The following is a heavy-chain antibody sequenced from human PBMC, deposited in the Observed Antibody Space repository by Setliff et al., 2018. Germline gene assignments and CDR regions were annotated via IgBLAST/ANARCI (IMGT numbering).Heavy chain of an antibody. J-gene: IGHJ4*02. D-gene: IGHD1-26*01. V-gene: IGHV4-39*01. CDR1: GGSITTSSYS. CDR3: VRGLNSESWTFRY. Sequence: PSETLSLTCTVSGGSITTSSYSWGWIRQPPGKGLEWIGNIYHSGTTYYNPSLKSRLTLSVDTSKNQFSLELNSVTAADTAIYYCVRGLNSESWTFRYWSQGILVTVSS. CDR2: IYHSGTT.